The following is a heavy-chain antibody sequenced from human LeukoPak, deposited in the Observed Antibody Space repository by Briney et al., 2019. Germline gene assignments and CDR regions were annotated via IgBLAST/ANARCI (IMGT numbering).Heavy chain of an antibody. CDR1: GGTFSSYA. CDR2: IIPIFGTA. CDR3: ATAAAGNSDAFDI. V-gene: IGHV1-69*13. J-gene: IGHJ3*02. D-gene: IGHD6-13*01. Sequence: SVKVSCKASGGTFSSYAISWVRQAPGQGLEWMGGIIPIFGTANYAQKFQGRVTITADESTSTAYMELSSLRSEDTAVYYCATAAAGNSDAFDIWGQGTMVTVSS.